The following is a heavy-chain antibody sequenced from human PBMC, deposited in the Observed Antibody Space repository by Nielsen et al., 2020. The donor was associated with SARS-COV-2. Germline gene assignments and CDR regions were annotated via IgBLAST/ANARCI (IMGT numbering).Heavy chain of an antibody. CDR1: GFTFSSFG. CDR2: ISFDGSNT. V-gene: IGHV3-30*18. Sequence: GESLKISCAASGFTFSSFGMYWVRQAPGKGLEWVAVISFDGSNTYYADSVKGRFTISRDNFKNTLYLQMNSLRTEDTAVYYCAKSNVVRGIIGYYFDYWGRGTAVNVSS. CDR3: AKSNVVRGIIGYYFDY. D-gene: IGHD3-10*01. J-gene: IGHJ4*02.